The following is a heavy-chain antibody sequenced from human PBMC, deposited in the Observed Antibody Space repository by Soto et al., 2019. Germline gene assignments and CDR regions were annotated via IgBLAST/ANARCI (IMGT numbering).Heavy chain of an antibody. V-gene: IGHV1-18*01. J-gene: IGHJ6*02. D-gene: IGHD3-3*01. CDR2: ISAYNGNT. CDR1: GYTFTSYG. CDR3: ARDGITIFGVVARPYGMDV. Sequence: GASVKVSCKASGYTFTSYGISWVRQAPGQGLEWMGWISAYNGNTNYAQKLQGRVTMTTDTSTSTAYMELRSLRSDDTAVYYCARDGITIFGVVARPYGMDVWGQGTTVTVS.